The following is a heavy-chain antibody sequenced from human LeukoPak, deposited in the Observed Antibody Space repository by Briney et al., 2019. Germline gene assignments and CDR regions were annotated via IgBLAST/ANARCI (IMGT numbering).Heavy chain of an antibody. CDR3: ARVVSGYVNYYYYYMDV. CDR1: GYTFTSYD. V-gene: IGHV1-8*01. D-gene: IGHD5-12*01. J-gene: IGHJ6*03. CDR2: MNPNSGNT. Sequence: ASVKVSCKASGYTFTSYDINWVRQATGQGLEWMGWMNPNSGNTGYAQKFQGRVTVTRNTSISTAYMELSSLRSEDTAVYYCARVVSGYVNYYYYYMDVWGKGTTVTISS.